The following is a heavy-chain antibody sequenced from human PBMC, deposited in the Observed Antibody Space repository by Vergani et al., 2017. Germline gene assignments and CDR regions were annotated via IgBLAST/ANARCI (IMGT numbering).Heavy chain of an antibody. CDR1: GFTFSSYG. V-gene: IGHV3-33*01. D-gene: IGHD5-12*01. J-gene: IGHJ2*01. Sequence: QVQLVESGGGVVQPGRSLRLSCAASGFTFSSYGMHWVRQAPGKGLEWVAVIWYDGSNKYYADSVKGRFTISRDNSKNTLYLQMNSLRAEDTAVYYCARVHIVATIDYPWYFDLWGRGTLVTVSS. CDR2: IWYDGSNK. CDR3: ARVHIVATIDYPWYFDL.